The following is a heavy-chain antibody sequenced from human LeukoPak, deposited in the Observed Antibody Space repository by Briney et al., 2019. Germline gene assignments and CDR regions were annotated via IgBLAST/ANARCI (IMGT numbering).Heavy chain of an antibody. V-gene: IGHV3-66*01. CDR3: ARRIDWSHDY. D-gene: IGHD3-9*01. CDR2: IYSGGTT. J-gene: IGHJ4*02. Sequence: GGSLRLSCAASGFAVSSTYMSWVRQAPGKGLEWVSVIYSGGTTYYADSVKGRFTISRDNSKNTLFLQMNSLRAEDTAVYYCARRIDWSHDYWGQGTLVTVSS. CDR1: GFAVSSTY.